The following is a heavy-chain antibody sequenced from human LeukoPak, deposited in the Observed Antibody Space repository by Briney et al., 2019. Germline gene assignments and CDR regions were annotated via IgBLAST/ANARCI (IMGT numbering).Heavy chain of an antibody. CDR3: ARLSSAVSGTPDLDY. CDR1: GASISNYY. CDR2: VYPSGST. J-gene: IGHJ4*02. Sequence: SETLSLTCTVSGASISNYYWSWIRQPAGKGLEWIGRVYPSGSTYYNPSLKSRVTISVDRSKNQFSLKLSSVTAADTAVYYCARLSSAVSGTPDLDYWGQGTLVTVSS. D-gene: IGHD3-16*02. V-gene: IGHV4-4*07.